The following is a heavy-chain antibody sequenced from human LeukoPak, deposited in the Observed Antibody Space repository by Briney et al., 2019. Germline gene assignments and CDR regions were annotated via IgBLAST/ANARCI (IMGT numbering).Heavy chain of an antibody. J-gene: IGHJ4*02. D-gene: IGHD3-10*01. Sequence: GASVKVSCKASGGTFSSYAISWVRQAPGQGLEWMGGIIPIFGTANYAQKFQGRVTITADESTSTAYMELSSLRSEDTAVYYCARDEGSGSYYNGKHYIDYWGQGTLVTVSS. CDR1: GGTFSSYA. CDR3: ARDEGSGSYYNGKHYIDY. V-gene: IGHV1-69*13. CDR2: IIPIFGTA.